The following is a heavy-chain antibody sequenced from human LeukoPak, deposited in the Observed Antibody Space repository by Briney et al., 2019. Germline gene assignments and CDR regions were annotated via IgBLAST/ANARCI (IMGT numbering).Heavy chain of an antibody. J-gene: IGHJ4*02. V-gene: IGHV4-39*01. CDR3: AGFKGGTGFDY. CDR1: GGYISTTGFD. CDR2: ISSSGKS. D-gene: IGHD1-26*01. Sequence: PSETLSLTCAVSGGYISTTGFDWAWIRQPPGRVLEWIATISSSGKSYYNPYLMSRVTISVDTSKNQFSLDVTSVTAADTGLFYCAGFKGGTGFDYWGRGILVIVS.